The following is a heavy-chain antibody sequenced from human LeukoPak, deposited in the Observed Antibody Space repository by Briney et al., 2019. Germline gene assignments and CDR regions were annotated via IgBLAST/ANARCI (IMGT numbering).Heavy chain of an antibody. D-gene: IGHD3-10*01. CDR2: IDPNTGDT. CDR3: VRWKDYFGSGNRYFDY. V-gene: IGHV1-2*02. J-gene: IGHJ4*02. CDR1: GFTFTDYY. Sequence: ASVKVSCKASGFTFTDYYIHWVRQAPGQGLEWMGWIDPNTGDTNSSQKFRGRVTMTRDTSITTSYMEVSSLRSDDSAVYYCVRWKDYFGSGNRYFDYWGQGTLVTVSS.